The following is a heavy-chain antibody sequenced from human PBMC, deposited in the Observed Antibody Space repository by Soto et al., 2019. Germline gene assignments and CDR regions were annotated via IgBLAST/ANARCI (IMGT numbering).Heavy chain of an antibody. J-gene: IGHJ3*02. CDR3: VRDYYYNSSGSYACDI. V-gene: IGHV1-3*05. CDR1: GYTFTSYA. Sequence: QVQLVQSGAEEKKPGASVKVSCKSSGYTFTSYAIHWVRQAPGQSLEWMGWIKAGNGNTKYLQKFQGRDTITRDTSATTDYMELSSLRSEAKDVYYCVRDYYYNSSGSYACDIWGQGTIVIVSS. D-gene: IGHD3-22*01. CDR2: IKAGNGNT.